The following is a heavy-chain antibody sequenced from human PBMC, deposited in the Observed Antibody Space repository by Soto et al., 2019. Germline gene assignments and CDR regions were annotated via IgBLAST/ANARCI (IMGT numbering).Heavy chain of an antibody. CDR3: LVVKAARRAEYFQH. V-gene: IGHV3-30-3*01. D-gene: IGHD2-2*01. Sequence: AGGSLRLSCAASGFTFSSYAMHWVRQAPGKGLEWVAVISYDGSNKYYADSVKGRFTIPRDNSKNTPYLQMNSLRAEDTAVYYCLVVKAARRAEYFQHWGQGNLVTVSS. J-gene: IGHJ1*01. CDR1: GFTFSSYA. CDR2: ISYDGSNK.